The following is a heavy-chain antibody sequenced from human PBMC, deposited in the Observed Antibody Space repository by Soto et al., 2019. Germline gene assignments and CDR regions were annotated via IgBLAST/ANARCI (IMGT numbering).Heavy chain of an antibody. CDR3: ARQGSNEYYYYGMDV. V-gene: IGHV1-69*13. Sequence: ASVKVSCKASGGTFSSYAINWVRQAPGQGLEWMGGIIRIFGTPDYAQRFQGRVTITADESTSTAYMELSSLRSEDTAVYYCARQGSNEYYYYGMDVWGQGTTVTVS. CDR1: GGTFSSYA. J-gene: IGHJ6*02. D-gene: IGHD3-10*01. CDR2: IIRIFGTP.